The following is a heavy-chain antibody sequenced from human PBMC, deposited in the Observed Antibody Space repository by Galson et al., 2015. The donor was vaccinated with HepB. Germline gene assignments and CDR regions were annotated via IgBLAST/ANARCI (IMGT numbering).Heavy chain of an antibody. Sequence: QSGAEVKKPGESLKISCKGSGYSFINYWIGWVRQMPGKGLEWMGIIYPGDSDTRYSPSFQGQVTISADKSISTAYLQWSSLKASDTAMYYCARGSSSTWYRVYFDYWGQGTLVTVSS. CDR2: IYPGDSDT. J-gene: IGHJ4*02. CDR1: GYSFINYW. V-gene: IGHV5-51*01. CDR3: ARGSSSTWYRVYFDY. D-gene: IGHD6-13*01.